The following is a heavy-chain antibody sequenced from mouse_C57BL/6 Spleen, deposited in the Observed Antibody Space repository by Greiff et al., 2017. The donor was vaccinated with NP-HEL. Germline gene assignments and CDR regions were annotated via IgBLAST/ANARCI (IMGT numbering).Heavy chain of an antibody. V-gene: IGHV5-4*03. CDR3: ARYPRYYGNSFDY. CDR1: GFTFSSYA. Sequence: EVMLVESGGGLVKPGGSLKLSCAASGFTFSSYAMSWVRQTPEKRLEWVATISDGGSYTYYPDNVQGRFTISRDNAKNNLYLQMSHLKSEDTAMYYCARYPRYYGNSFDYWGQGTTLTVSS. J-gene: IGHJ2*01. CDR2: ISDGGSYT. D-gene: IGHD2-1*01.